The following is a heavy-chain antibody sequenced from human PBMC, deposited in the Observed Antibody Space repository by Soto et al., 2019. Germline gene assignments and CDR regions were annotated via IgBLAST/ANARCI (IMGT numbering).Heavy chain of an antibody. CDR1: GCTFSSAC. V-gene: IGHV3-15*01. CDR2: IKSTSDGGTT. Sequence: GGTLSLSCAASGCTFSSACMSWVRQAPGKGLELFGRIKSTSDGGTTDYAARGKGRFTISRDDSQNTLYLQMNSLNTEDTALYYCTTGGSRMFGVVFIGFCYWGQRTMGTVSS. CDR3: TTGGSRMFGVVFIGFCY. D-gene: IGHD3-3*02. J-gene: IGHJ4*03.